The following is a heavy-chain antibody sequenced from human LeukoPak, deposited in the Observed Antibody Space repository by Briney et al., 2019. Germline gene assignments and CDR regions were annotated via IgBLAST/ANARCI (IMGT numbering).Heavy chain of an antibody. CDR1: GYTFTSYG. D-gene: IGHD2-2*01. V-gene: IGHV1-18*04. CDR2: ISPYNGNT. J-gene: IGHJ4*02. CDR3: ARGPADCSSTSCSRLFDY. Sequence: GASVKVSCKASGYTFTSYGISWVRQAPGQGLEWMGWISPYNGNTNYAQKLQGRVTMTTDTSTSTAYMELRSLRSDDTAVYYCARGPADCSSTSCSRLFDYWGQGTLVTVSS.